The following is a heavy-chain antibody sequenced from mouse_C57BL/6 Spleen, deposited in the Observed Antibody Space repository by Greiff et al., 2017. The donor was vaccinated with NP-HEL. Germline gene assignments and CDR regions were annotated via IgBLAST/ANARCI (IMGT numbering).Heavy chain of an antibody. J-gene: IGHJ2*01. CDR3: FNYYGSLDY. CDR2: IDPETGGT. Sequence: VQLQESGAELVRPGASVTLSCKASGYTFTDYEMHWVKQTPVHGLEWIGAIDPETGGTAYNQKFKGKAILTADKSSSTAYMDLRSLTSEDSAVYYFFNYYGSLDYWGQGTTLTVSS. CDR1: GYTFTDYE. D-gene: IGHD1-1*01. V-gene: IGHV1-15*01.